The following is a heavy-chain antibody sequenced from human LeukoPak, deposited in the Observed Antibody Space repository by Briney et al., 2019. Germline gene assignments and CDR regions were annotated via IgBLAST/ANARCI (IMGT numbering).Heavy chain of an antibody. CDR3: ARVDGSAATGGD. Sequence: GASVKVSCKASGYTFTAYYIHWVRQAPGQGLEWMGLIKANSGGTIYAQMFQGRVTMTRDTSISTAYMELSRPTSDDTAVYYCARVDGSAATGGDWGQGTLVTVSS. J-gene: IGHJ4*02. D-gene: IGHD1-1*01. CDR2: IKANSGGT. V-gene: IGHV1-2*02. CDR1: GYTFTAYY.